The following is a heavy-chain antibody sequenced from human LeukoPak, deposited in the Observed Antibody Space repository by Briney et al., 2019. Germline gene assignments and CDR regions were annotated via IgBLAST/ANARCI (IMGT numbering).Heavy chain of an antibody. CDR1: GFTFSSYG. J-gene: IGHJ5*02. V-gene: IGHV3-23*01. Sequence: GGSLRLSCAASGFTFSSYGMSWVRQAPGKGLEWVSTISISGGSTYYADTVKGRFTISRDNSKNTVYLQMNSLRAEDTAVYYCATFSYAGNAGGSAGSWGQGTLVTVSS. CDR2: ISISGGST. CDR3: ATFSYAGNAGGSAGS. D-gene: IGHD4-23*01.